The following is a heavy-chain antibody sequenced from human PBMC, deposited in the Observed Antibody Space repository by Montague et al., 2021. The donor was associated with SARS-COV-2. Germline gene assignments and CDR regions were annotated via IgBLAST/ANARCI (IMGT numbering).Heavy chain of an antibody. V-gene: IGHV4-31*11. J-gene: IGHJ3*02. D-gene: IGHD2-15*01. CDR3: ARDTGISGAFDI. CDR1: GGSFSGYY. CDR2: IYYSGST. Sequence: TLSLTCAVYGGSFSGYYWSWIRQHPGKGLEWIGYIYYSGSTYYNPSLKSRVTISVDTSKNQFSLKLSSVTAADTAVYYCARDTGISGAFDIWGQGTMVTVSS.